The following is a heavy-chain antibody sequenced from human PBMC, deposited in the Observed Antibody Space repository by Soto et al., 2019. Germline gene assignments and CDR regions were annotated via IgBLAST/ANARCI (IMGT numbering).Heavy chain of an antibody. CDR1: RDTFTSYY. J-gene: IGHJ5*02. V-gene: IGHV1-46*01. D-gene: IGHD1-26*01. CDR2: INPHGGST. Sequence: QLVQSGGEVKQPGASVKVSCKAPRDTFTSYYINWVRQAPGQGLEWMGVINPHGGSTAYAKKCKGRVTLTRDTSASTVYMEVSSLTSEDTAMYYCARSSGGNFGINIEGTNWFAPWGQGTLVTVSS. CDR3: ARSSGGNFGINIEGTNWFAP.